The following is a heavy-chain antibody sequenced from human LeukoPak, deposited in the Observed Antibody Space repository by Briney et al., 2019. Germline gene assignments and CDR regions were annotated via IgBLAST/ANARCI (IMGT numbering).Heavy chain of an antibody. Sequence: PGGSLRLSRVASGFTFSAYGMHWVRQAPGKGLDWVAFIRYDETREFYGDSVKGRFTVSRDNSKNTVYLQMNSLRPEDTGVFFCAKPAVAAGYHYTYYMDVWGGGTTVTVSS. CDR3: AKPAVAAGYHYTYYMDV. CDR1: GFTFSAYG. D-gene: IGHD6-13*01. J-gene: IGHJ6*03. V-gene: IGHV3-30*02. CDR2: IRYDETRE.